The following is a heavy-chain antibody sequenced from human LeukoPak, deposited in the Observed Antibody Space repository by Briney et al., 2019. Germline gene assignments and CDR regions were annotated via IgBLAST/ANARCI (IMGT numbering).Heavy chain of an antibody. Sequence: PSETLSLTCAVYVGSFSGYYWSWIRQPPGRGLEWIGEINHSGSTNYNSSLKSRVTISVDTSKNQFSLKLSSVTAADAAVYYCARGYYGSGSHCCHMDVWGKGTTITVS. D-gene: IGHD3-10*01. CDR3: ARGYYGSGSHCCHMDV. J-gene: IGHJ6*03. V-gene: IGHV4-34*01. CDR2: INHSGST. CDR1: VGSFSGYY.